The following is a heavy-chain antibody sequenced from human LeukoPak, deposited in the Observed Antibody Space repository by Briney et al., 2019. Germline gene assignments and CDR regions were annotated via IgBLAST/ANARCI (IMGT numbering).Heavy chain of an antibody. CDR3: AKVPGYYYDSSGSYFDY. J-gene: IGHJ4*02. CDR1: GFTFGVYG. Sequence: GGSLRLSCTASGFTFGVYGMNWVRQAPGEGLEWVSAVSGGGVTTYYADSVKGRFTISRDNSKNTLYLQMSSLRDEDTAVYYCAKVPGYYYDSSGSYFDYWGQGTLVTVPS. D-gene: IGHD3-22*01. CDR2: VSGGGVTT. V-gene: IGHV3-23*01.